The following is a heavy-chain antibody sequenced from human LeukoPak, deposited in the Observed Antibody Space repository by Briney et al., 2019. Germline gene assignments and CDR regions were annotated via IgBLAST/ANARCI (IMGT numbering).Heavy chain of an antibody. CDR3: AKADTITIYYYYYYMDV. J-gene: IGHJ6*03. CDR1: GFTFSSYA. CDR2: ISGSGGST. V-gene: IGHV3-23*01. D-gene: IGHD5-12*01. Sequence: GGSLRLSCAASGFTFSSYAMSWVRQAPGKGLEWVSGISGSGGSTYYADSVKGRFTISRDNSKNTLYLQMNSLRAEDTAVYYCAKADTITIYYYYYYMDVWGKGTTVTVSS.